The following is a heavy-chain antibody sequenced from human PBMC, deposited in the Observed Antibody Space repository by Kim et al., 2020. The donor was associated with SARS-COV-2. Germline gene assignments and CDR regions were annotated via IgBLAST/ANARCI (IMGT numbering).Heavy chain of an antibody. V-gene: IGHV4-39*07. CDR2: IYYSGST. D-gene: IGHD3-22*01. CDR1: GGSISSSSYY. J-gene: IGHJ3*02. Sequence: SETLSLTCTVSGGSISSSSYYWGWIRQPPGKGLEWIGSIYYSGSTYYNPSLKSRVTISVDTSKNQFSLKLSSVTAADTAVYYCARAPWYYYDSSGYYPGAFDIWGQGTMVTVSS. CDR3: ARAPWYYYDSSGYYPGAFDI.